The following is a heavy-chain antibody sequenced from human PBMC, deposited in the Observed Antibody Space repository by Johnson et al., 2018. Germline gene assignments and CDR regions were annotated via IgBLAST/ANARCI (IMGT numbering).Heavy chain of an antibody. CDR3: ARAPPVSIFFSYYNCMDV. CDR2: ISRTSSYI. D-gene: IGHD3-3*02. V-gene: IGHV3-21*06. CDR1: GFTLRSYS. Sequence: EVQLVESGGGVVQPGRSLRLSCAASGFTLRSYSMNWVRQAPGKGLAWVSSISRTSSYIYYADSVKGRFTISRDNAKNSLYLKMNCLRADDTAVYSRARAPPVSIFFSYYNCMDVWGKGTAVTVSS. J-gene: IGHJ6*03.